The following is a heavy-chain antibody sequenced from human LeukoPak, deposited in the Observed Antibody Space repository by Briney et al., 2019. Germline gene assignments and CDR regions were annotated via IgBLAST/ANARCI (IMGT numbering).Heavy chain of an antibody. Sequence: GESLRLSCAASGFTFSGYAMYWVRQAPGKGLEWVSSIEASGGATYYADSVKGRFTISRDNSKNTFYPQMNSLRAEDTALYYCAKGSGSGWYGWFAPWGQGTLVTVSS. J-gene: IGHJ5*02. CDR1: GFTFSGYA. D-gene: IGHD6-19*01. CDR2: IEASGGAT. CDR3: AKGSGSGWYGWFAP. V-gene: IGHV3-23*01.